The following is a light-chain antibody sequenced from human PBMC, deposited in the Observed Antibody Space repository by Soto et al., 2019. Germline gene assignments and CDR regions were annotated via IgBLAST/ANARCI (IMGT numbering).Light chain of an antibody. CDR3: IADRSGSPEV. V-gene: IGLV2-14*01. CDR1: SSDVGGYDD. CDR2: DVI. Sequence: QSVLTQPASVSGSPGQTITISCTGTSSDVGGYDDVSWYQQHPGIAPQLMIYDVIHRPSGVSNRFSCSTSGNAASLTIAVLQDEEEADYYCIADRSGSPEVFGGGTKLTVL. J-gene: IGLJ1*01.